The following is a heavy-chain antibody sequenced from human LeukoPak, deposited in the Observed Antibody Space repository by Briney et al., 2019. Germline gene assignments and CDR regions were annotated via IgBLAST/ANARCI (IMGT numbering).Heavy chain of an antibody. Sequence: ASVKVSRKASGGTFSSYAISWVRQAPGQGLEWMGGIIPIFGTANYAQKFQGRVTITTDESTSTAYMELSSLRSEDTAVYYCARQDYCSGGSCYPGHDAFDIWGQGTMVTVSS. CDR2: IIPIFGTA. CDR3: ARQDYCSGGSCYPGHDAFDI. CDR1: GGTFSSYA. V-gene: IGHV1-69*05. D-gene: IGHD2-15*01. J-gene: IGHJ3*02.